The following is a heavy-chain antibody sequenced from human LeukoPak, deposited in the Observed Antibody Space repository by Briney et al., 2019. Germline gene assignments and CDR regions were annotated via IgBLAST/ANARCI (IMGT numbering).Heavy chain of an antibody. J-gene: IGHJ4*02. CDR3: ASWLDGFDY. D-gene: IGHD6-19*01. V-gene: IGHV1-24*01. Sequence: ASVKVSCKVSGYTLTELSIHWVRQAPGKGLEWMGGFDPEDGETIYAQKFQGRVTMTRDTSTSTVYMELSSLRSEDMAVYYCASWLDGFDYWGQGTLVTVSS. CDR1: GYTLTELS. CDR2: FDPEDGET.